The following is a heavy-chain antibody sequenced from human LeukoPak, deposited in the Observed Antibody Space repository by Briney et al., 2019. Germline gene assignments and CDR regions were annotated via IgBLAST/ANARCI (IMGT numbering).Heavy chain of an antibody. CDR1: GGSFSGYY. CDR3: ARGRYSYGWNWFDP. CDR2: INHSGST. V-gene: IGHV4-34*01. D-gene: IGHD5-18*01. J-gene: IGHJ5*02. Sequence: PSETLSLTCAVYGGSFSGYYWSWIRQPPGKGLEWIGEINHSGSTNYNPSLKSRVTISVDTSKNQFSLKLSSVTAADTAVYYCARGRYSYGWNWFDPWGQGTLVTVPS.